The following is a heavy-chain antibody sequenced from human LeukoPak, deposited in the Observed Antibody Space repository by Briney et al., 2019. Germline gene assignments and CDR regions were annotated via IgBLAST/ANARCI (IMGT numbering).Heavy chain of an antibody. Sequence: QPGGSLRLSCADSGFTFSSYAMSWVRQAPGKGLEWLSLIYSGGSTYYADSVKGRFTISRDNSKNTLYLQMNSLRVEDTALYYCAKVNRPDDYLYYGMDVWGQGTTVTVSS. D-gene: IGHD5-12*01. CDR1: GFTFSSYA. J-gene: IGHJ6*02. V-gene: IGHV3-23*03. CDR3: AKVNRPDDYLYYGMDV. CDR2: IYSGGST.